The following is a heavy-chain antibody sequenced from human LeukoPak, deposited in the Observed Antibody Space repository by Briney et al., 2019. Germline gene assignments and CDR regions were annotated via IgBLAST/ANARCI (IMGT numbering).Heavy chain of an antibody. CDR2: IYYSGST. CDR3: ARGKGYFDY. CDR1: GGSISNYY. V-gene: IGHV4-59*01. J-gene: IGHJ4*02. Sequence: PSETLSLTCTVSGGSISNYYWSWIRQSPGKGLEWIGYIYYSGSTNYNPSLKSRVTISVDTSKNQFSLNLKSVTAADTAVYYCARGKGYFDYWGQGTLVTVSS.